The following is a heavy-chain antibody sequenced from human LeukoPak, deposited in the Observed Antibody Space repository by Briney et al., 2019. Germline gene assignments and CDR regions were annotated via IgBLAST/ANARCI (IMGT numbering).Heavy chain of an antibody. CDR2: ISAYNGNT. CDR1: GYTFTSYG. CDR3: AREGGYYYDSSGYPPHAFDI. Sequence: GASVKVSCKASGYTFTSYGISWVRQAPGQGLEWMGWISAYNGNTNYAQKLQGRVTMTTDTSTSTAYMELRSLRSDDTAVYYCAREGGYYYDSSGYPPHAFDIWGQGTMVTVSS. V-gene: IGHV1-18*01. J-gene: IGHJ3*02. D-gene: IGHD3-22*01.